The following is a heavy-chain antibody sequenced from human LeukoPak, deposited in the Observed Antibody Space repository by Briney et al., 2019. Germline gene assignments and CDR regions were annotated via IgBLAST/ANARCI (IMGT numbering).Heavy chain of an antibody. V-gene: IGHV4-34*01. D-gene: IGHD6-13*01. Sequence: PSETLSLTCAVYGGSFSGYYWSWIPQPPREGLEWIGGINHSGSTNYKPSLKSRVTISVDTSKNHFSLKLSSVTAADTAVYYCARKNRARPLFSIAAAGPGWFDPWGQGTLVTVSS. CDR1: GGSFSGYY. J-gene: IGHJ5*02. CDR2: INHSGST. CDR3: ARKNRARPLFSIAAAGPGWFDP.